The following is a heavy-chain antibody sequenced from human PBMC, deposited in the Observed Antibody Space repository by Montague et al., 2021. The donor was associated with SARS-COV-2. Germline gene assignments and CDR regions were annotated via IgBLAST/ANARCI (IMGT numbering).Heavy chain of an antibody. Sequence: CAISGDSVSSNSAAWNWIRQSPSRGLEWLGRTYYRSKWYNEYAVSVNSRITINPDTSKNQFSLQVNSVTPEDTAVYYCARGAARYYFYGMDVWGQGTTVTVSS. J-gene: IGHJ6*02. D-gene: IGHD2-15*01. V-gene: IGHV6-1*01. CDR2: TYYRSKWYN. CDR1: GDSVSSNSAA. CDR3: ARGAARYYFYGMDV.